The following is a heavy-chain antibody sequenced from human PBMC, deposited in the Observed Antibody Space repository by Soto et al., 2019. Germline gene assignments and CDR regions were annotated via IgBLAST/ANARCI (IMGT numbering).Heavy chain of an antibody. J-gene: IGHJ4*02. D-gene: IGHD5-12*01. Sequence: GGSLRLSCAASGFTFSDHYMTWIRQAPGKGLEWVSYISSSGPYTSYADSVKGRFTISRDNTKNSVYLQMNSLRAEDTAVYYCARERKSGYDIDYWGQGTLVTVSS. CDR3: ARERKSGYDIDY. CDR2: ISSSGPYT. V-gene: IGHV3-11*06. CDR1: GFTFSDHY.